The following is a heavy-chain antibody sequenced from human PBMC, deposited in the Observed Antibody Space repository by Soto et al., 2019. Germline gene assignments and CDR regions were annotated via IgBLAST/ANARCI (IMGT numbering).Heavy chain of an antibody. CDR3: ATNNPGIFGVVPPRDY. D-gene: IGHD3-3*01. CDR2: FDPEDGET. J-gene: IGHJ4*02. Sequence: ASVKVSCKVSGYTLTELSMHWVRQAPGKGLEWMGGFDPEDGETIYAQKFQGRVTMTEDTSTDIAYMELSSLRSEDTAVYYCATNNPGIFGVVPPRDYWGQGTLVTVSS. CDR1: GYTLTELS. V-gene: IGHV1-24*01.